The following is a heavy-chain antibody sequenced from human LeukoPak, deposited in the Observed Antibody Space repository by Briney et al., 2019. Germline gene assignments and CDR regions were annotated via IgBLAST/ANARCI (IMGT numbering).Heavy chain of an antibody. CDR1: GFTFSSYA. CDR3: AKGEWELRSDIVFDY. CDR2: ISGSGDRT. D-gene: IGHD1-26*01. Sequence: PGGSLRLSCAASGFTFSSYAMNWVRQAPGKGLEWVSTISGSGDRTYYTDSVKGRFTVSRDNSRNTLFLQMNSLRAEDTAIYYCAKGEWELRSDIVFDYWGQGTLVTVSS. J-gene: IGHJ4*02. V-gene: IGHV3-23*01.